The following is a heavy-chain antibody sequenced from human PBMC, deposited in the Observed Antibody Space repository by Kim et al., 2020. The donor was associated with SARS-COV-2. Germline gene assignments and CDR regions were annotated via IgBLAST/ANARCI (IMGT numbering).Heavy chain of an antibody. Sequence: AESVKSRFTISRDKSKNTLYLQMNSLRAEDTAVYYCASKFMVRGVIAFDYWGQGTLVTVSS. CDR3: ASKFMVRGVIAFDY. D-gene: IGHD3-10*01. J-gene: IGHJ4*02. V-gene: IGHV3-23*01.